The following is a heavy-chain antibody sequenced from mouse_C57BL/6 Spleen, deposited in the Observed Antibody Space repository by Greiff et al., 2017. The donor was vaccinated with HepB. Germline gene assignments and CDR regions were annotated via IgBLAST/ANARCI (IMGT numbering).Heavy chain of an antibody. V-gene: IGHV5-17*01. Sequence: DVMLVESGGGLVKPGGSLKLSCAASGFTFSDYGMHWVRQAPEKGLEWVAYISSGSSTIYYADTVKGRFTISRDNAKNTLFLQMTSLRSEDTAMYYCARYYYLYAMDYWGQGTSVTVSS. CDR3: ARYYYLYAMDY. D-gene: IGHD1-1*01. J-gene: IGHJ4*01. CDR2: ISSGSSTI. CDR1: GFTFSDYG.